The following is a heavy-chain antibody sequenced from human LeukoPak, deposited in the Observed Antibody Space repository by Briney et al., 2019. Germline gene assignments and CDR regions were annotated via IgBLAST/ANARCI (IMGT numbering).Heavy chain of an antibody. J-gene: IGHJ4*02. Sequence: ASVKVSCKASAYTFTGYYMHWVRQAPGQGLEWIGTINPSGGSTNYAQKFQGRVTMTRGTSTSTVYIELSGLRSEDTAVYYCAAHLQNWGPFDYWGQGTLVTVSS. CDR3: AAHLQNWGPFDY. V-gene: IGHV1-46*03. CDR2: INPSGGST. CDR1: AYTFTGYY. D-gene: IGHD7-27*01.